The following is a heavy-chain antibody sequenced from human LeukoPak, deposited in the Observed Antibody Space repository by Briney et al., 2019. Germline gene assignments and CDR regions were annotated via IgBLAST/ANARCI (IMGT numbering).Heavy chain of an antibody. CDR1: GFIFSDYV. Sequence: PGGSLRLSCAGSGFIFSDYVMTWVRQTPGRGLEWVAIIHSDGSRDYVDSVKGRFTISRDNSKDTFYLQMHSLRAEDTAVYYCARDRSGTYLDYWGQGALVTVSS. V-gene: IGHV3-66*01. CDR3: ARDRSGTYLDY. J-gene: IGHJ4*02. D-gene: IGHD1-26*01. CDR2: IHSDGSR.